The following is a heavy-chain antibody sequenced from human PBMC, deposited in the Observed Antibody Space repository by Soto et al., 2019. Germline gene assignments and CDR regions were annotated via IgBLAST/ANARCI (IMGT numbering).Heavy chain of an antibody. CDR1: GFIFNSYG. Sequence: QLQLVESGRGVVRPGRSLRLSCAASGFIFNSYGMHWVRQAPGKGLEWVAVIWHDGKNYDYADSVKGRFTVSRDNSRNTLYLQMNSLRVEDTAVYYCARDLGYDEAIVYWGLGTLVTVSS. J-gene: IGHJ4*02. V-gene: IGHV3-33*01. CDR3: ARDLGYDEAIVY. D-gene: IGHD1-1*01. CDR2: IWHDGKNY.